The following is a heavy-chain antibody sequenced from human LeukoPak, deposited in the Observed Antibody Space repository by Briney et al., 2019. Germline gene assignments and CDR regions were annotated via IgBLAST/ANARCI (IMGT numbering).Heavy chain of an antibody. Sequence: PSETLSLTFTVSGGSISSESYYWSWIRQPAGKGLEWIGRIYSSGNSKYNPSLKSRVTISVDTSRNQFSLNLSSVTAADTAVYYCARDMTGSGWNDAFDIWGQGTMVTVSS. CDR1: GGSISSESYY. V-gene: IGHV4-61*02. J-gene: IGHJ3*02. D-gene: IGHD6-19*01. CDR3: ARDMTGSGWNDAFDI. CDR2: IYSSGNS.